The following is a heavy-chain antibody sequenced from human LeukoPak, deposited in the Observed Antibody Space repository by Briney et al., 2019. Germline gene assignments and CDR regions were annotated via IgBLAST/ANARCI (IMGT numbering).Heavy chain of an antibody. V-gene: IGHV5-51*01. Sequence: GESLKISCKGSGYSFTSYWIGWVRQMPGRGLEWMGIIYPGDSDTRYSPPFQGQVTISADKSISTAYLQWSSLKASDTAMYYCARLPSADCSGGSCYLRYYFDYWGQGTLVTVSS. CDR1: GYSFTSYW. CDR2: IYPGDSDT. J-gene: IGHJ4*02. CDR3: ARLPSADCSGGSCYLRYYFDY. D-gene: IGHD2-15*01.